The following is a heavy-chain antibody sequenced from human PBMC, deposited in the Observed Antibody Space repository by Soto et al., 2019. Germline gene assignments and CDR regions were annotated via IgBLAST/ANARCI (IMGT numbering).Heavy chain of an antibody. CDR3: ARDNRCARYQ. CDR2: ISDGGST. J-gene: IGHJ4*02. CDR1: GGSISSYY. V-gene: IGHV4-59*01. Sequence: QVQLQESGPGLVKASETLSLTCTVSGGSISSYYWSWIRQPPGKGLEWIGYISDGGSTNTNPSLKSRVTISMYTSKNQLSLLLTSLTAADRAVYYCARDNRCARYQWGQGTLVTVSS. D-gene: IGHD3-9*01.